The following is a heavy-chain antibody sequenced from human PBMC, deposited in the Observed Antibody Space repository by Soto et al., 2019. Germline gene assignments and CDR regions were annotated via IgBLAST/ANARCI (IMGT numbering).Heavy chain of an antibody. D-gene: IGHD2-2*01. J-gene: IGHJ6*02. CDR2: ISSSSSYI. CDR1: GFTFSNFI. CDR3: ARDAGVDCISISCPPGMDV. V-gene: IGHV3-21*01. Sequence: GGSLRLSCAASGFTFSNFIMNWVRQAPGKGLEWVSSISSSSSYIYYADSVKGRFTISRDNAKNSLYLKMNSLRAEYTAVYYCARDAGVDCISISCPPGMDVWGRGTTGAVSS.